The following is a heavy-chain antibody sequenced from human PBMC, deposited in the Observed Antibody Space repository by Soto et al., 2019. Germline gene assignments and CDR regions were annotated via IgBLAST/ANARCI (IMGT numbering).Heavy chain of an antibody. J-gene: IGHJ4*02. CDR2: IIPILGIA. V-gene: IGHV1-69*08. D-gene: IGHD3-3*02. Sequence: QVQLVQSGAEVKKPGSSVKVSCKASGGTFSSYTISWVRQAPGQGLEWMGRIIPILGIANYAQKFQGRVTITADKSTSTAYMGLSSLRSEDTAVYYFARDVSFNGGTFDYWGQGTLVTVSS. CDR1: GGTFSSYT. CDR3: ARDVSFNGGTFDY.